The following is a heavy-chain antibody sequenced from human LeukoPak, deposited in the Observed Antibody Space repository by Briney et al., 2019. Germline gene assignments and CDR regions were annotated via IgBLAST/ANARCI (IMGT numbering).Heavy chain of an antibody. CDR3: AKDSALGPADY. Sequence: GGSLRLSCAASGFTFSSYGMHWVRQAPGKGLEWVAVISYDGSNKYYADSVKGRFTISRDNSKNTLYLQMNSLRAEDTAVYYCAKDSALGPADYWGQGTLVTVSS. V-gene: IGHV3-30*18. CDR2: ISYDGSNK. J-gene: IGHJ4*02. CDR1: GFTFSSYG. D-gene: IGHD7-27*01.